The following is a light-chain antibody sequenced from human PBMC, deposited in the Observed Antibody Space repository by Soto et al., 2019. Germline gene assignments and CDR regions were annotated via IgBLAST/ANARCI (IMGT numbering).Light chain of an antibody. Sequence: DIQMTQSPSSLSASVGDRVTITCRASQSISSYLNWYQQKPGKAPKVLIYAASSLQSGVPSRFSGSGSGTDFTLTISSLQPEDFAAYYCQQSYSIPLTFGGGTKVEIK. CDR3: QQSYSIPLT. V-gene: IGKV1-39*01. J-gene: IGKJ4*01. CDR2: AAS. CDR1: QSISSY.